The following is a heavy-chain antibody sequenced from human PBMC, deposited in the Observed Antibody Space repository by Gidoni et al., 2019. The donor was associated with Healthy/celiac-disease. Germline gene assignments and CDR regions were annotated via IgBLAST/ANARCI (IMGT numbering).Heavy chain of an antibody. J-gene: IGHJ6*02. CDR1: GLTASSNY. CDR2: IYSGGST. D-gene: IGHD4-17*01. Sequence: EVQLVDSGGGLVRPGGSLRLSCAASGLTASSNYMSWVRQAPGKGLEWVSVIYSGGSTYYADSVKGRFTISRHNSKNTLYLQMNSLRAEDTAVYYCARVSDYRAYYYGMDVWGQGTTVTVSS. CDR3: ARVSDYRAYYYGMDV. V-gene: IGHV3-53*04.